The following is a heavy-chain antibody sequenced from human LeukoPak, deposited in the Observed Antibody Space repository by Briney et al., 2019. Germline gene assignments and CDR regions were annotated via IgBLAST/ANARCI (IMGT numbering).Heavy chain of an antibody. D-gene: IGHD2-2*01. CDR2: ISSSSSYT. CDR3: ARDWAAAASGGMDV. V-gene: IGHV3-11*06. Sequence: GGSLRLSCAASGFTFRDYYMSWIRQAPGQGLEWVSYISSSSSYTNYADSVKGRFTISRDNAKNSLYLQMNSLRAEDTAVYYCARDWAAAASGGMDVWGKGTTVTVSS. CDR1: GFTFRDYY. J-gene: IGHJ6*04.